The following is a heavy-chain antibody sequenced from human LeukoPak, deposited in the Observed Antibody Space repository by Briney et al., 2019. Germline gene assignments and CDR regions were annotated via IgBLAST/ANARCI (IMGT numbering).Heavy chain of an antibody. V-gene: IGHV3-23*01. CDR3: AKKKKNYDYVWGSYREAYYFDY. J-gene: IGHJ4*02. Sequence: GGSLRLSCAASGFTFSSYAMSWVRQAPGKGLEWVSAISGSGGSTYYADSVKGRFTISRDNSKNTLYLQMNSLRADDTAVYYCAKKKKNYDYVWGSYREAYYFDYWGQGTLVTVSS. CDR1: GFTFSSYA. D-gene: IGHD3-16*02. CDR2: ISGSGGST.